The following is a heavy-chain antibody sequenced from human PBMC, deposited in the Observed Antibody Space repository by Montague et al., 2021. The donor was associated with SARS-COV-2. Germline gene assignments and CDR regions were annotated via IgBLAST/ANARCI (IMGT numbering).Heavy chain of an antibody. CDR3: ASDAYGDHVGFFHH. CDR2: ISYAEYNK. J-gene: IGHJ1*01. D-gene: IGHD4-17*01. CDR1: GFTFSSYA. Sequence: SRRLSLSASGFTFSSYAMHWVRQAPGKGLEWVAVISYAEYNKYYEDSVKGRFTISRDNSKNTLYLQMDSLRPDDTAVYYCASDAYGDHVGFFHHWGQGSLVTVSS. V-gene: IGHV3-30-3*01.